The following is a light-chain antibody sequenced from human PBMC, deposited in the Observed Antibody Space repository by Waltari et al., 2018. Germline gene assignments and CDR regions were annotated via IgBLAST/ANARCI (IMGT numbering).Light chain of an antibody. CDR3: QSYDSSLSGVV. Sequence: QSVLTQPPSVSGAPGQRVTISCTGSSSNIGAPYDVPWYRHLPGTAPILLIYGNNHRPSGVPDRFSGSKSGTSASLAITGLQAEDEADYYCQSYDSSLSGVVFGGGTKLTVL. CDR2: GNN. J-gene: IGLJ2*01. V-gene: IGLV1-40*01. CDR1: SSNIGAPYD.